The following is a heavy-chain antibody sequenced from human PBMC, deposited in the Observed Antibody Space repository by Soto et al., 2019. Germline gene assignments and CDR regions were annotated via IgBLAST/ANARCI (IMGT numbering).Heavy chain of an antibody. J-gene: IGHJ6*02. CDR1: GYPFTTYG. Sequence: QVQLVQSGAEVKKPGASVTVSCKASGYPFTTYGVSWVRHAPGQGLEWLGWINGYNGNAKYAENLQCRVNMTTGKSTSTAYMELRSQRSDDTAIYYCARMGDVTYYYSGMDVWGQGTTVTVSS. CDR2: INGYNGNA. V-gene: IGHV1-18*01. D-gene: IGHD3-16*01. CDR3: ARMGDVTYYYSGMDV.